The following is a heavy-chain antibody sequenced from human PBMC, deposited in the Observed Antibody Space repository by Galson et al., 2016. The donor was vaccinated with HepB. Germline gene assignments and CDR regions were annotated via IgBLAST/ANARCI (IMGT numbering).Heavy chain of an antibody. CDR3: ARQKLYSSSWYILYWFDP. Sequence: SETLSLTCTVSGGSISSSSYYWGWIRQPPGKGLEWIGRIYYSGSTFYNPSLKSRVTISVDTSKNQFPLKLSSVTAADTAVYSCARQKLYSSSWYILYWFDPWGQGTLVTVSS. V-gene: IGHV4-39*01. D-gene: IGHD6-13*01. J-gene: IGHJ5*02. CDR2: IYYSGST. CDR1: GGSISSSSYY.